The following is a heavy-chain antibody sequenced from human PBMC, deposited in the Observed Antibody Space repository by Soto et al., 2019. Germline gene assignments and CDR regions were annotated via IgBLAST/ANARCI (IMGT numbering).Heavy chain of an antibody. D-gene: IGHD3-16*02. J-gene: IGHJ6*02. CDR2: ISSSGSTI. V-gene: IGHV3-48*03. CDR1: GFTFSSYE. CDR3: ARGSVLAPPGWGSYRHYYGMDV. Sequence: EVQLVESGGGLVQPGGSLRLSCAASGFTFSSYEMNWVRQAPGKGLEWVSYISSSGSTIYYSDSVKGRFTISRDNAKNSLYLQMNGLRAEDTAVYYCARGSVLAPPGWGSYRHYYGMDVWGQGTTVTFSS.